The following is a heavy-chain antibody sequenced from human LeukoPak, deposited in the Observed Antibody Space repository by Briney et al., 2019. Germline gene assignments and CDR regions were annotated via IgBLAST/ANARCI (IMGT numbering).Heavy chain of an antibody. D-gene: IGHD2-21*01. CDR3: AREGVIRSAGLGDY. J-gene: IGHJ4*02. Sequence: ASVKVTCKASGYTFTGYYMHWVRHAPGQGLEWMGWINPNSGGTNYAQKFQGRVTMTRDTSISTAYMELSRLRSDDTAVYYCAREGVIRSAGLGDYWGQGTLVTVSS. CDR2: INPNSGGT. V-gene: IGHV1-2*02. CDR1: GYTFTGYY.